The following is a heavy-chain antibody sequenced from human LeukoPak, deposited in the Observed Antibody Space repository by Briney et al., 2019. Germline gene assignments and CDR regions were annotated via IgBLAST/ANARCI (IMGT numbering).Heavy chain of an antibody. CDR2: ISSSGSTI. Sequence: GGSLRLSCAASGFTFSDYYMSWIRQAPGKGLEXXXXISSSGSTIYYADSVKGRFTISRDNAKNSLYLQMNSLRAEDTAVYYCARSYDILTGYYSRYYYYGMDVWGQGTTVTVSS. CDR1: GFTFSDYY. CDR3: ARSYDILTGYYSRYYYYGMDV. D-gene: IGHD3-9*01. J-gene: IGHJ6*02. V-gene: IGHV3-11*01.